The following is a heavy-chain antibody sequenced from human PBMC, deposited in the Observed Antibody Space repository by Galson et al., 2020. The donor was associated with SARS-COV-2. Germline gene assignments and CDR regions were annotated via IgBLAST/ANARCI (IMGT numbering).Heavy chain of an antibody. V-gene: IGHV3-23*01. CDR3: AKDDTAMAPYNWFDP. CDR1: GFTFSSYA. Sequence: GESLKISCAASGFTFSSYAMSWVRQAPGKGLEWVSAISGSGGSTYYADSVKGRFTISRDNSKNTLYLQMNSLRAEDTAVYYFAKDDTAMAPYNWFDPWGQGTLVTVSS. J-gene: IGHJ5*02. CDR2: ISGSGGST. D-gene: IGHD5-18*01.